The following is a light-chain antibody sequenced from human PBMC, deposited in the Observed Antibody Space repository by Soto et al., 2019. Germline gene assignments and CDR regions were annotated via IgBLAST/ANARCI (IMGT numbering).Light chain of an antibody. CDR2: DVS. CDR3: SSYSPITPYV. V-gene: IGLV2-14*01. CDR1: SSDVGGYNS. Sequence: QSVLTQPASVSGSPGQSITISCTGTSSDVGGYNSVSWYQQHPGKAPKLMIHDVSNRASGVSSRFSGSKSDNTASLTISGLQAEDEADYYCSSYSPITPYVFGTGTVVTV. J-gene: IGLJ1*01.